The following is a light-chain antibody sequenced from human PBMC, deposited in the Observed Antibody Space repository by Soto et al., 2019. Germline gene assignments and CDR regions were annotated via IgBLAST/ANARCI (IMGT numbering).Light chain of an antibody. CDR3: SSYAGSYTLGA. CDR1: SSDVGGYKY. Sequence: QSALTQPRSVPGSPGQSVAISCTGTSSDVGGYKYVSWYQQHPGKAPKLIIYDVSERPSGVPDRFSGSKSGNTASLTVSRLQAEDEADYYCSSYAGSYTLGAFGGGTKLTVL. V-gene: IGLV2-11*01. CDR2: DVS. J-gene: IGLJ2*01.